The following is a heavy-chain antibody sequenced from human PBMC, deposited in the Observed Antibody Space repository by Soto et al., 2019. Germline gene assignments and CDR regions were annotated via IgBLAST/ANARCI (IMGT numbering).Heavy chain of an antibody. V-gene: IGHV3-48*01. J-gene: IGHJ6*03. CDR1: GFTFSSYS. Sequence: GGSLRLSCAASGFTFSSYSMNWVRQAPGKGLEWVSYISSSSSTIYYADSVKGRFTISRDNAKNSLYLQMNSLRAEDTAVYYCARVGDCSSTSCYGAYYYYYYMDVWGIGTAVTVSS. D-gene: IGHD2-2*01. CDR3: ARVGDCSSTSCYGAYYYYYYMDV. CDR2: ISSSSSTI.